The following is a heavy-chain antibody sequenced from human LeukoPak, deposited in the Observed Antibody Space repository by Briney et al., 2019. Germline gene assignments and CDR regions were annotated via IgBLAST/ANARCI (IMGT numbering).Heavy chain of an antibody. D-gene: IGHD3-3*01. J-gene: IGHJ5*02. V-gene: IGHV1-18*01. CDR3: ARVFQSDDFWSGYPPNWFDP. CDR2: ISAYNGNT. CDR1: GYTFTSYG. Sequence: ASVKVSCKASGYTFTSYGISWVRQAPGQGLEWMGWISAYNGNTNYAQKLQGRVTMTTDTSTSTAYMELRSLRSDDTAVYYCARVFQSDDFWSGYPPNWFDPWGQGTLVTVSS.